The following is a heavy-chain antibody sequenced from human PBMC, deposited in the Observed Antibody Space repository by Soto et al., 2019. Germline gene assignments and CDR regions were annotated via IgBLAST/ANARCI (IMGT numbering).Heavy chain of an antibody. Sequence: PSETLSLTCTVSGGSISSGGYYWSWIRQHPGTGLEWIGHISYSGSTYYNTSLKSRVTISVDTSKNQFALRLNSVTAADTAVYYCARQGGDYYDSVTYTPKFLAYWVHGSLVPVSS. D-gene: IGHD3-22*01. CDR3: ARQGGDYYDSVTYTPKFLAY. CDR1: GGSISSGGYY. CDR2: ISYSGST. V-gene: IGHV4-30-4*01. J-gene: IGHJ4*01.